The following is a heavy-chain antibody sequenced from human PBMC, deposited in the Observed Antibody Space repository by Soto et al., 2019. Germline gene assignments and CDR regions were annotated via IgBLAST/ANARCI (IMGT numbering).Heavy chain of an antibody. Sequence: GGSLRLSCAASGFTFSSYAMHWVRQAPGKGLEWVAVISYDGSNKYYADSVKCRFTISRDNSKNTLYLQMNRLRAEDTGVYYCARDWKLNIGASKSCAFDIWGQGTMVTVTS. D-gene: IGHD5-12*01. J-gene: IGHJ3*02. CDR2: ISYDGSNK. CDR3: ARDWKLNIGASKSCAFDI. V-gene: IGHV3-30*04. CDR1: GFTFSSYA.